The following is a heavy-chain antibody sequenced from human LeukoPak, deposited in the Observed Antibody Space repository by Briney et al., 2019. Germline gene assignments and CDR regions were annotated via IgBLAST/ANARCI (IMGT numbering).Heavy chain of an antibody. J-gene: IGHJ4*02. CDR3: AKETRPKYSGGHLCNFDN. V-gene: IGHV3-30*18. CDR1: GFTLSNYG. D-gene: IGHD1-26*01. CDR2: ISHDGSGK. Sequence: QPGGSLRLSCAASGFTLSNYGMPWVRQAPGKGLEWVAVISHDGSGKNYVDSVQGRFTISRDNSKNTLYLEMNSLISEDTAVYYCAKETRPKYSGGHLCNFDNWGQGTLVTVSS.